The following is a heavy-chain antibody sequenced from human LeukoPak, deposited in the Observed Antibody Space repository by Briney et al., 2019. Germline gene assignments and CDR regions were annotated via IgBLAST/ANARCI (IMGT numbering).Heavy chain of an antibody. V-gene: IGHV3-21*01. CDR2: ISSSSSYI. CDR1: GFTFSSYW. D-gene: IGHD3-3*01. Sequence: GGSLKLSCAASGFTFSSYWMSWVRQAPGKGLEWVSSISSSSSYIYYADSVKGRFTISRDNAKNSLYLQMNSLRAEDTAVYYCARGGYYYNWFDPWGQGTLVTVSS. CDR3: ARGGYYYNWFDP. J-gene: IGHJ5*02.